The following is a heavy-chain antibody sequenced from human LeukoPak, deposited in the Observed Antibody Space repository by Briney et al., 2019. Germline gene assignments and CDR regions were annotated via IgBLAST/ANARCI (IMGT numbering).Heavy chain of an antibody. V-gene: IGHV3-48*03. CDR3: ARAKRNGFDI. CDR2: ISTSGSTI. Sequence: GGSLRLSCAASGFTFSSYEMNWVPQAPGKGPEWLSYISTSGSTIYYAASVKGRFTISRDNAKNSLYLQMNSLRAEDTAVYYCARAKRNGFDIWGQGTMVTVSS. J-gene: IGHJ3*02. CDR1: GFTFSSYE.